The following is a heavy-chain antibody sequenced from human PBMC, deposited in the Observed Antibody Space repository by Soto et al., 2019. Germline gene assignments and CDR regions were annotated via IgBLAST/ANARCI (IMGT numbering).Heavy chain of an antibody. Sequence: XGTLFLTCTLSGGSISWFYWSWIRQPSGTGVEWIGRSYSGGRNNYNPALKSRVTMSVDTSKKQFSLRLSSVTAADTAMYYCARGSSRRDYWGQGTLVTVSS. CDR1: GGSISWFY. CDR2: SYSGGRN. J-gene: IGHJ4*02. V-gene: IGHV4-4*07. CDR3: ARGSSRRDY. D-gene: IGHD6-13*01.